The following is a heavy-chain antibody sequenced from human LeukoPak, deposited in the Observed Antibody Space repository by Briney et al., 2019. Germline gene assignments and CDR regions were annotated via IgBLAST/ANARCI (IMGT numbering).Heavy chain of an antibody. J-gene: IGHJ4*02. V-gene: IGHV3-48*01. CDR2: ISDSSTTI. D-gene: IGHD3-9*01. Sequence: GGSLRLSCAASGVTVSNNYMTWVRQAPGKGLEWVSYISDSSTTIYYADSVKGRFTISRDNAKNSLYLQMNSLRAEDTAVYYCANGRLVTSVGWGQGTLVTVSS. CDR3: ANGRLVTSVG. CDR1: GVTVSNNY.